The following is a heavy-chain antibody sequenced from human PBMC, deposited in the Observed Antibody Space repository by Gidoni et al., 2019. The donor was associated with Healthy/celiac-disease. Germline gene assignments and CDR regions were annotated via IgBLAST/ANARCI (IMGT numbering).Heavy chain of an antibody. CDR3: ARIAVAGSSIGEGY. D-gene: IGHD6-19*01. Sequence: EVQLLESGGGLVQPGGSLRLSCAASGFTFSSYAMSWVRPAPGKGLEWVSAISGSGGSTYYADSVKGRFTISRDNSKNTLYLQMNSLRAEDTAVYYCARIAVAGSSIGEGYWGQGTLVTVSS. CDR1: GFTFSSYA. CDR2: ISGSGGST. V-gene: IGHV3-23*01. J-gene: IGHJ4*02.